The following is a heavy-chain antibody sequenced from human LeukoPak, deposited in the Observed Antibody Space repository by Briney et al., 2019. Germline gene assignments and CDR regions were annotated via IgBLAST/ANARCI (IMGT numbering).Heavy chain of an antibody. CDR1: GTSISSSRHS. CDR3: ARHEAAPGGGYYGMDV. Sequence: SETLSLTCSVSGTSISSSRHSWGWIRQPPGKGLEWIGTTYYSGSTHYNSSLKSRITMSVDTSKNQVSLKLSSVTAADTAVYYCARHEAAPGGGYYGMDVWGQGTTVTVSS. V-gene: IGHV4-39*01. CDR2: TYYSGST. J-gene: IGHJ6*02. D-gene: IGHD2-15*01.